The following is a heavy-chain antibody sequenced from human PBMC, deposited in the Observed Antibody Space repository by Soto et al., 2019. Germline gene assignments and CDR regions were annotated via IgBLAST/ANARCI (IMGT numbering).Heavy chain of an antibody. CDR3: ALLVVSTLGSFDH. Sequence: SGGSLRLSLSASGLACSSYAMGWVSQATGKWLEWVSAISGSCGNTYYADSVKGRFTISTANYTNTMYLQMNSLRAEDTARYYCALLVVSTLGSFDHWGQGTLVTVSS. J-gene: IGHJ4*02. CDR2: ISGSCGNT. V-gene: IGHV3-23*01. CDR1: GLACSSYA. D-gene: IGHD2-8*02.